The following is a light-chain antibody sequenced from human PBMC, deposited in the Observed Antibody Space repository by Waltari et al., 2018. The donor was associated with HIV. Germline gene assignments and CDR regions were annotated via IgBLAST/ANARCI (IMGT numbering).Light chain of an antibody. CDR1: QSLLDENGHKY. CDR2: LGS. J-gene: IGKJ4*01. Sequence: DIVLTQSPLSLPVTPGEPASISCGSSQSLLDENGHKYLDWYMQKPGQPPQLLIYLGSNRASGVPDKFSGSGSGTNFTLKISRVEADDVGIYYCMQALQTPRTFGGGTKVEIK. V-gene: IGKV2-28*01. CDR3: MQALQTPRT.